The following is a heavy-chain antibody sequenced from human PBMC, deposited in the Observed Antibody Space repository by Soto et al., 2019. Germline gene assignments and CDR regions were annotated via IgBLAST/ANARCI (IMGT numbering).Heavy chain of an antibody. D-gene: IGHD1-1*01. V-gene: IGHV4-59*08. CDR2: IYYSGSS. CDR1: GCSISSYY. J-gene: IGHJ4*02. CDR3: ARRYGYSFDY. Sequence: PSETLSLTCTFSGCSISSYYWSWIRQPPGKGLEWIGYIYYSGSSNYNPPLKSRVTISVDTSKNQFSLKLSSVTAADTAVYYCARRYGYSFDYWGQGTLVTVSS.